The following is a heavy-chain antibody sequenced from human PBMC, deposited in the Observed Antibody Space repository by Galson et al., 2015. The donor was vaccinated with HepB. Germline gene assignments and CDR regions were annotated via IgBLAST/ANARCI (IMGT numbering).Heavy chain of an antibody. D-gene: IGHD3/OR15-3a*01. Sequence: SVKVSCKASGGTFSSYAISWVRQAPGQGLEWMGRIIPILGIANYAQKFQGRVTITADKSTSTAYMELSSLRSEDTAVYYCARVVKSGLVSVPIDAFDIWGQGTMVTVSS. V-gene: IGHV1-69*04. CDR1: GGTFSSYA. J-gene: IGHJ3*02. CDR3: ARVVKSGLVSVPIDAFDI. CDR2: IIPILGIA.